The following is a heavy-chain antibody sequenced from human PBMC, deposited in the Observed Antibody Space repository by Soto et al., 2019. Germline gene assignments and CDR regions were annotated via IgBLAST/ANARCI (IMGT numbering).Heavy chain of an antibody. CDR1: NGSFSVYY. CDR3: ARDATRRGACDI. Sequence: SETLSLTCAVYNGSFSVYYWTWIRQPPGKGLEWIGEINHAGSTNYKPSLKSRVTISLGTSRNQFSLKLSSVTAADTAVYYCARDATRRGACDIWGQGTMVTVSS. V-gene: IGHV4-34*01. CDR2: INHAGST. J-gene: IGHJ3*02. D-gene: IGHD2-15*01.